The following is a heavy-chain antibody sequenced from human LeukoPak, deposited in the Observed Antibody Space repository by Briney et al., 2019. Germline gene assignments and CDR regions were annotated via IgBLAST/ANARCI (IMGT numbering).Heavy chain of an antibody. J-gene: IGHJ4*02. CDR3: ASGVPGAMRSALDC. Sequence: GGSLRLSCAASGLTFSSYWLTWVRQAPGKGLERVANIKQDGSEKNYVDSVKGRFTISRDNAKNSLYLQVNSLRAEDTAVYYCASGVPGAMRSALDCWGQGTLVTVSS. D-gene: IGHD2-2*01. V-gene: IGHV3-7*01. CDR2: IKQDGSEK. CDR1: GLTFSSYW.